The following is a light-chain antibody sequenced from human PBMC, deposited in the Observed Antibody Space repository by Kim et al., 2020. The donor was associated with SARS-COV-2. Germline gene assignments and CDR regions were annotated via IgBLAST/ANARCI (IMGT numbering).Light chain of an antibody. CDR3: QKYNSAPRT. CDR2: AAS. J-gene: IGKJ5*01. Sequence: AAVGDRVTITCRASQGISNYLAWYQQKPGKVPKLLIYAASTLQSGVPSRFSGSGSGTDFTLTISSLQPEDVATYYCQKYNSAPRTFGQGTRLEIK. V-gene: IGKV1-27*01. CDR1: QGISNY.